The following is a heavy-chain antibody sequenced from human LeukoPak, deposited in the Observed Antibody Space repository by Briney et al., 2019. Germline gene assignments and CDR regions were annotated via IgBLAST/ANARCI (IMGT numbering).Heavy chain of an antibody. CDR1: GNSISSYY. V-gene: IGHV4-4*07. CDR2: IYTSGST. CDR3: ARETTGLARYFDY. Sequence: PSETLSLTCTVSGNSISSYYWSWIRQPAGKGLEWIGRIYTSGSTNYNPSLKSRVTMSVDTSKNQFSLNLSSVTAADTAVYYCARETTGLARYFDYWGRGTLVTVSS. J-gene: IGHJ4*02. D-gene: IGHD4-11*01.